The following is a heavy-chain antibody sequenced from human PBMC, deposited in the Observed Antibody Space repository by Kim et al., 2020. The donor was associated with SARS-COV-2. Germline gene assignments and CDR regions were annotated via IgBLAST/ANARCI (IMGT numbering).Heavy chain of an antibody. D-gene: IGHD3-10*01. Sequence: VKCRFTISRDNSKSTLDLQMSSLRAEETAVYYCARTYYYGSGSYSYFDYWGQGTLVTVSS. J-gene: IGHJ4*02. V-gene: IGHV3-30*15. CDR3: ARTYYYGSGSYSYFDY.